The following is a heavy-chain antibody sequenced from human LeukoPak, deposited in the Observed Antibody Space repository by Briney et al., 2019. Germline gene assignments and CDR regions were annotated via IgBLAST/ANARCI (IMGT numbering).Heavy chain of an antibody. D-gene: IGHD1-26*01. J-gene: IGHJ6*03. V-gene: IGHV1-2*02. CDR2: INPNSGGT. Sequence: GASVKVSCKASGYTFTGYYMHWVRQAPGQGLEWMGWINPNSGGTNYAQKFQGRVTMTRDTSISTAYMELSRLRSDDTAVYYCAVGLSNLIYYYYMDVWGKGTTVTVSS. CDR3: AVGLSNLIYYYYMDV. CDR1: GYTFTGYY.